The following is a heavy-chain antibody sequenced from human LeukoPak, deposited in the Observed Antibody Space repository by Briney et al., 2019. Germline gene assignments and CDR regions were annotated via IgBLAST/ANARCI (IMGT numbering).Heavy chain of an antibody. Sequence: ASLKVSCKASGYTFTSYSISWVRQAPGQRLEWMGWINAYNGNTNYAEKLQGRVNMTTDTSTSTAYMELRSLRSDDTAVYYCARISQWLVRPLDYWGQGTLVTVSS. CDR1: GYTFTSYS. CDR3: ARISQWLVRPLDY. J-gene: IGHJ4*02. CDR2: INAYNGNT. V-gene: IGHV1-18*01. D-gene: IGHD6-19*01.